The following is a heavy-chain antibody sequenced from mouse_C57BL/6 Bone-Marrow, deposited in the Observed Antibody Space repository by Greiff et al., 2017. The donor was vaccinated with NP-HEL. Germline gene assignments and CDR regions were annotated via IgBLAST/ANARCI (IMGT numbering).Heavy chain of an antibody. V-gene: IGHV1-55*01. Sequence: QVQLQQPGAELVKPGASVKMSCKASGYTFTSYWITWVKQRPGQGLEWIGDIYPGSGSTNYNEKFKSKATLTVDTSSSTAYMQLSSLTSEDSAVYYCAREAYNSNYVVLFAYWGQGTLVTVSA. D-gene: IGHD2-5*01. CDR1: GYTFTSYW. J-gene: IGHJ3*01. CDR3: AREAYNSNYVVLFAY. CDR2: IYPGSGST.